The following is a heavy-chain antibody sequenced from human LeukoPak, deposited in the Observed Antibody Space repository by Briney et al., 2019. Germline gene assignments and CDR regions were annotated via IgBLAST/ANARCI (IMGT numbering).Heavy chain of an antibody. CDR2: INGGGDSR. CDR3: ARALGY. J-gene: IGHJ4*02. V-gene: IGHV3-23*01. CDR1: GFTFSSYA. Sequence: PGGSLRLSCAASGFTFSSYAMSWVRRAPGKGLEWVSSINGGGDSRYSADSVKGRFTISRDNSKNTLYLQMNSLRAEDTAIYYCARALGYWGQGTLVTVSS.